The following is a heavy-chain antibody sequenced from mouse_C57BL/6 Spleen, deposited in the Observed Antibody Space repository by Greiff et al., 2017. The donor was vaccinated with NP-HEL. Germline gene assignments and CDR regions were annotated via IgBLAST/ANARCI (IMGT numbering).Heavy chain of an antibody. J-gene: IGHJ3*01. Sequence: ESGPGLVKPSQSLSLTCSVTGYSITSGYYWNWIRQFPGNKLEWMGYISYDGSNNYNPSLKNRISITRDTSKNQFFLKLNSVTTEDTATYYCAREDYYGPFAYWGQGTLVTVSA. CDR3: AREDYYGPFAY. V-gene: IGHV3-6*01. CDR2: ISYDGSN. CDR1: GYSITSGYY. D-gene: IGHD1-1*01.